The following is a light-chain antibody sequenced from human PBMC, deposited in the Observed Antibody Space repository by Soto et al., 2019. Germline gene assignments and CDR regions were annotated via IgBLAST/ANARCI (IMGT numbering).Light chain of an antibody. J-gene: IGKJ2*01. CDR3: QKYNDYST. CDR1: QNIRTW. Sequence: DIQMTQSPPTLSSSVGDRVTLTCRASQNIRTWFAWYQQKPGQPPRLLISDASSLQSGVPSRLSGSGSGTEFTLTISSMHPDDFATYYCQKYNDYSTFGQGTKVDIK. CDR2: DAS. V-gene: IGKV1-5*01.